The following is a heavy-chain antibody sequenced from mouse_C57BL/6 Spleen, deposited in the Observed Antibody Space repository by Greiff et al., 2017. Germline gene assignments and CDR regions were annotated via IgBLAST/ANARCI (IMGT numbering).Heavy chain of an antibody. J-gene: IGHJ3*01. V-gene: IGHV1-82*01. CDR1: GYAFSSSW. Sequence: VKLQQSGPELVKPGASVKISCKASGYAFSSSWMNWVKQRPGKGLEWIGRIYPGDGDTNYNGKFKGKATLTADKSSSTAYMQLSSLTSEDSAVYFCARDADWDRAYWGQGTLVTVSA. D-gene: IGHD4-1*01. CDR3: ARDADWDRAY. CDR2: IYPGDGDT.